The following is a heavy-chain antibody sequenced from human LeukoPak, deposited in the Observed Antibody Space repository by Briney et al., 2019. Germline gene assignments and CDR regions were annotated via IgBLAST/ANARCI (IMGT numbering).Heavy chain of an antibody. CDR1: GGTFSSYA. D-gene: IGHD6-6*01. V-gene: IGHV1-69*05. Sequence: ASVKVSCKASGGTFSSYAISWVRQAPGQGLEWMGGIIPIFGTANYAQKFQGRVTITTDESTSTAYMELSSLRSEDTAVYYCAREGPFSKGARHFDYWGQGTLVTVSS. CDR3: AREGPFSKGARHFDY. J-gene: IGHJ4*02. CDR2: IIPIFGTA.